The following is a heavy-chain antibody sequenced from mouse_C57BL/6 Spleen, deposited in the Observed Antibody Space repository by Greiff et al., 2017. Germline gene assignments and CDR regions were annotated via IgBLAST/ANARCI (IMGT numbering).Heavy chain of an antibody. CDR3: ARSYNYYSMDY. Sequence: EVQGVESGGGLVKPGGSLKLSCAASGFTFSSYAMSWVRQTPEKRLEWVATISDGGSYTYYPDNVTGRFTISRDTAKNNLYLQMSQLKSEYTAMYYCARSYNYYSMDYWGQGTSVTVSS. D-gene: IGHD2-12*01. J-gene: IGHJ4*01. CDR2: ISDGGSYT. CDR1: GFTFSSYA. V-gene: IGHV5-4*01.